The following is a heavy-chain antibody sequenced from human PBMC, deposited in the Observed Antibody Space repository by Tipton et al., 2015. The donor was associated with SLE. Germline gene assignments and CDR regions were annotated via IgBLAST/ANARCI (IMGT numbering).Heavy chain of an antibody. V-gene: IGHV4-39*07. CDR3: ARFPTYHFDL. CDR2: VSYDGNT. CDR1: GDSISSSTYS. D-gene: IGHD2-2*01. J-gene: IGHJ4*02. Sequence: TLSLTCFVSGDSISSSTYSWAWIRQPPGKGLEWIGSVSYDGNTYRNPSLMSRVTLSVDTSENQSSLKLTSVTAADTAVYYCARFPTYHFDLWGQGTLVTVSS.